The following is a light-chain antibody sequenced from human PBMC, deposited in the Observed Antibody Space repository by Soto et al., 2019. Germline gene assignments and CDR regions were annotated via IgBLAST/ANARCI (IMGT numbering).Light chain of an antibody. Sequence: DIQLTQSPSTLSSSVGDRVTITCRASQNIGTWLAWYQHRPEEGPKLLIHDASTLESGVPSRFSGGGSATEFILTINSLKSGDAGTYQCQQYATYSPSTFGQGTTVEIK. V-gene: IGKV1-5*01. CDR1: QNIGTW. CDR2: DAS. J-gene: IGKJ1*01. CDR3: QQYATYSPST.